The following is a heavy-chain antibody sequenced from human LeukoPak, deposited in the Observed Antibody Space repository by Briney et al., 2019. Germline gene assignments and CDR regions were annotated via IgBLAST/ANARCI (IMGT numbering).Heavy chain of an antibody. Sequence: SETLSLTCTVSGGSISSSSYYWGWIRQPPGKGLEWIGSIYYSGSTYYNPSLKSRVTISVDTSKNQFSLKLSSVTAADTAVYYCARAYYYGSGSYYKKGGYYFDYWGQGTLVTVSS. V-gene: IGHV4-39*07. J-gene: IGHJ4*02. CDR2: IYYSGST. CDR1: GGSISSSSYY. CDR3: ARAYYYGSGSYYKKGGYYFDY. D-gene: IGHD3-10*01.